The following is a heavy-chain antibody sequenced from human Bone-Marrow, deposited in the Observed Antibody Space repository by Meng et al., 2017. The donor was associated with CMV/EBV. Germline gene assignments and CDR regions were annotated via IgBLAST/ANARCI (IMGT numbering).Heavy chain of an antibody. CDR1: GFTLRRYW. V-gene: IGHV3-74*03. Sequence: EVHLVESVGGLVQPGGFLRLSCAVSGFTLRRYWMHWVRQSPWKGLEWVSRIDSDGRDITYADSVRGRFTISRDDAKNTLYLQMNSLRVEDTAVYYCARGVAESLGWEMGYWGQGTLVTVSS. CDR3: ARGVAESLGWEMGY. D-gene: IGHD1-26*01. J-gene: IGHJ4*02. CDR2: IDSDGRDI.